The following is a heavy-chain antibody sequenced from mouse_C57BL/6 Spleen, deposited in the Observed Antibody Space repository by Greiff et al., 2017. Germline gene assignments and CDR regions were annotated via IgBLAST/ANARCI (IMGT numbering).Heavy chain of an antibody. J-gene: IGHJ2*01. CDR3: ARIPYSNYYFDY. Sequence: QVQLKESGAELARPGASVKLSCKASGYTFTSYGISWVKQRTGQGLEWIGEIYPRSGNTYYNEKFKGKATLTADKSSSTAYMELRSLTSEDSAVYFCARIPYSNYYFDYWGQGTTLTVSS. CDR2: IYPRSGNT. CDR1: GYTFTSYG. D-gene: IGHD2-5*01. V-gene: IGHV1-81*01.